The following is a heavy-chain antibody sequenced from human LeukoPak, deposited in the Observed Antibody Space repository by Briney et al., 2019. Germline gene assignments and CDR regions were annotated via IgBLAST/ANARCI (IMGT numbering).Heavy chain of an antibody. CDR3: ARDFVAVAGTEAFDI. CDR1: GFTFSSFS. J-gene: IGHJ3*02. Sequence: GGSLRLSCAVSGFTFSSFSMNWVRHAPGKGREWVSYISSSSTTYYADSVKGRFTISRDNSKNTLYLQMNSLRAEDTAVYYCARDFVAVAGTEAFDIWGQGTMVTVSS. D-gene: IGHD6-19*01. CDR2: ISSSSTT. V-gene: IGHV3-48*01.